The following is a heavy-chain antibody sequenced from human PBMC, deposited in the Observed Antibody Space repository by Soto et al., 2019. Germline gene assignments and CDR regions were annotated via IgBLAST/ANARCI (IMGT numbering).Heavy chain of an antibody. CDR1: GGSISSCGYY. CDR2: IYYSGST. Sequence: TLSLTCTVSGGSISSCGYYWSWIRQHPGKGLEWIGYIYYSGSTYYNPSLKSRVTISVDTSKNQFSLKLSSVTAADTAVYYCASERYYDFWSGSGVFDYWGQGTLVTVSS. D-gene: IGHD3-3*01. CDR3: ASERYYDFWSGSGVFDY. V-gene: IGHV4-31*03. J-gene: IGHJ4*02.